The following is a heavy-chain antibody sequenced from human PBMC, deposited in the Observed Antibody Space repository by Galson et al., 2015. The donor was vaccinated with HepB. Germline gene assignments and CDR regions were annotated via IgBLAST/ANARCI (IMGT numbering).Heavy chain of an antibody. D-gene: IGHD3-10*01. Sequence: SLRLSCAASGFTFSSYWMSWVRQAPGKGLEWVANIKQDGSEKYYVDSVKGRFTISRDNAKNSLYLQMNSLRAEDTAVYYCASLSWDYYGSGSYPDYWGQGTLVTVSS. J-gene: IGHJ4*02. CDR2: IKQDGSEK. CDR1: GFTFSSYW. V-gene: IGHV3-7*01. CDR3: ASLSWDYYGSGSYPDY.